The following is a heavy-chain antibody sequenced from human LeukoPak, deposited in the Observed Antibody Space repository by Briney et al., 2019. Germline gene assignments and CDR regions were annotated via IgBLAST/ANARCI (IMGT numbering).Heavy chain of an antibody. CDR2: INPDSGGT. CDR1: GYTFTDYY. J-gene: IGHJ4*02. V-gene: IGHV1-2*02. Sequence: ASVKVSCKASGYTFTDYYMHWVRLAPGQGLEWVGWINPDSGGTNFAQKFQGRVTMTRDTSIGTAYMELSRLTFDDTAVFYCARGPNYYASSGYHYFDYWGQGTLVTVSS. D-gene: IGHD3-22*01. CDR3: ARGPNYYASSGYHYFDY.